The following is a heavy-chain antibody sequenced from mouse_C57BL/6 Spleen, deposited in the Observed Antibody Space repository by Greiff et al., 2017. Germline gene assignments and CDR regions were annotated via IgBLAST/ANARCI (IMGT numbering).Heavy chain of an antibody. CDR2: INPNNGGT. J-gene: IGHJ1*03. Sequence: VQLQQSGPELVKPGASVKMSCKASGYTFTDYNMHWVKQSNGKSLEWIGYINPNNGGTSYNQKFKGKATLTVDKSSSTAYMERSSLTSEYSAVYYCARGGSSFSSYWYFDVWGTGTTVTVSS. V-gene: IGHV1-22*01. CDR1: GYTFTDYN. D-gene: IGHD1-1*01. CDR3: ARGGSSFSSYWYFDV.